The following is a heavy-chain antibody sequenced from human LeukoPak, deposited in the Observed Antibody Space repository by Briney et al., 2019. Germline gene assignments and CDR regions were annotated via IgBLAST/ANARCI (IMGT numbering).Heavy chain of an antibody. D-gene: IGHD3-10*01. CDR2: IYHSGSA. CDR3: GRLRGSGSYFDY. Sequence: PSETLSLTCAVSDYSISSGYYWGWTRQPPGNGLEWIGSIYHSGSAQYSPSLKSRVTISVDTSKNQFSLKLISVTAADTAVYHCGRLRGSGSYFDYWGQGTLVTVSS. J-gene: IGHJ4*02. CDR1: DYSISSGYY. V-gene: IGHV4-38-2*01.